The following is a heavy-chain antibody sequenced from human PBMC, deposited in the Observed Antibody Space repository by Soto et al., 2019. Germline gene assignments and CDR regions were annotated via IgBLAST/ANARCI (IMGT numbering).Heavy chain of an antibody. Sequence: QVQLQESGPGLVKPSQTLSLTCSVSGVSINSGGYYWSWIHHHPGKGLEWIGYIYYTGHTFYNASLKSRVARSLDTSKNQFSLKLSSVTAADTAVYYCARGSQLERDALDIWGQGTMVTVSS. CDR3: ARGSQLERDALDI. D-gene: IGHD1-1*01. J-gene: IGHJ3*02. V-gene: IGHV4-31*03. CDR2: IYYTGHT. CDR1: GVSINSGGYY.